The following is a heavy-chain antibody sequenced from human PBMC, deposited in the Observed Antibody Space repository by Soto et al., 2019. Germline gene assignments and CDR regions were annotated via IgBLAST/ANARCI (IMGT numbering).Heavy chain of an antibody. V-gene: IGHV3-23*01. CDR1: GFTFSSYA. Sequence: EVQLLESGGGLVQPGGSLRLSCAASGFTFSSYAMSWVRQAPGKGLEWVSVISGSGGSTYYADSVNGRFTISRDNSKIALYLQRNGLRAEDTAVHYCAKRGSGSQFAYWRQGTLVTVSS. CDR3: AKRGSGSQFAY. J-gene: IGHJ4*02. D-gene: IGHD1-26*01. CDR2: ISGSGGST.